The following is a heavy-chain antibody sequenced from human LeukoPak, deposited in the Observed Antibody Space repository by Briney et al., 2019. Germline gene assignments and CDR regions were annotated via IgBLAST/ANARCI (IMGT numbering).Heavy chain of an antibody. CDR1: GFTFSSYA. V-gene: IGHV3-7*01. J-gene: IGHJ4*02. CDR2: IKQDGSEK. Sequence: GGSLRLSCAASGFTFSSYAMSWVRQAPGKGLEWVANIKQDGSEKYYVDSVKGRFTISRDNAKNSLYLQMNSLRAEDTAVYYCARASPIMVRGPWGQGTLVTVSS. CDR3: ARASPIMVRGP. D-gene: IGHD3-10*01.